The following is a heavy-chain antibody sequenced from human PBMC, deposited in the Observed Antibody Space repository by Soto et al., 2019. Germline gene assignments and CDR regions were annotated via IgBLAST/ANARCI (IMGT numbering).Heavy chain of an antibody. J-gene: IGHJ6*02. V-gene: IGHV3-43D*04. CDR2: ISWDAGST. CDR3: AKSSGYYDSSGSNYYYYGMDV. D-gene: IGHD3-22*01. CDR1: GFTFDYYA. Sequence: GGSLRLSCAASGFTFDYYAMHWVRQSPGKGLEWVSLISWDAGSTYYADSVKGRFTISRDNSKNSLYLQMNSLRSEDTALYYCAKSSGYYDSSGSNYYYYGMDVWGQGTTVTVSS.